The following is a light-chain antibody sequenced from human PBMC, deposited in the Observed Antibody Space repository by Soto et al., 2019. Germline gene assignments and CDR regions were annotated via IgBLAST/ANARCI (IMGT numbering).Light chain of an antibody. Sequence: EIVLTQSPATLSLSPGERATLACRANQRIGDYLAWYQQRPCHAPRLVIYDGTNRAAGTPARFTGSGSGSDYTLTISSLQPEDFALYYCQQRYVWPIAFGQGTRLEIK. CDR1: QRIGDY. V-gene: IGKV3-11*01. CDR2: DGT. CDR3: QQRYVWPIA. J-gene: IGKJ5*01.